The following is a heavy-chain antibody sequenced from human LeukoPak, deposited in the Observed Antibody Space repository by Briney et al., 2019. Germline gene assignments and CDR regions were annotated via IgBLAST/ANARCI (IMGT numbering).Heavy chain of an antibody. J-gene: IGHJ4*02. CDR1: GYTFTSYG. D-gene: IGHD3-22*01. V-gene: IGHV1-18*01. CDR3: ARDSVTYYYDSSGYYPFDY. CDR2: IRAYNGNT. Sequence: ASVKVSCKASGYTFTSYGISWVRQAPGQGLEWMGWIRAYNGNTNYAQKLQGRVTMTTDTSTSTAYMELRSLRSDDTAVYYCARDSVTYYYDSSGYYPFDYWGQGTLVTVSP.